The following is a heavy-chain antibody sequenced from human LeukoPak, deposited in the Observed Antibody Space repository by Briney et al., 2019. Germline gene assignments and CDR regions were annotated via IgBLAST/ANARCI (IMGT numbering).Heavy chain of an antibody. Sequence: ASVKVSCKASGYTFTSYGISWVRQAPGQGLEWMGWISAYRGNTNYAQKLQGRVTMTTDTSTSTAYMELRSLRSDDTAVYYCARGDRYSSSWYTDYWGQGTLVTVSS. CDR3: ARGDRYSSSWYTDY. V-gene: IGHV1-18*04. D-gene: IGHD6-13*01. CDR1: GYTFTSYG. J-gene: IGHJ4*02. CDR2: ISAYRGNT.